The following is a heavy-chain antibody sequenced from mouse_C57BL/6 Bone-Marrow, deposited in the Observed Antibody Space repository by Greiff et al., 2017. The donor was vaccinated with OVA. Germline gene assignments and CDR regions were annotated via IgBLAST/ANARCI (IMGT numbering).Heavy chain of an antibody. CDR1: GFSFNTYA. CDR3: VRQNSQVCDY. J-gene: IGHJ2*01. D-gene: IGHD3-2*02. Sequence: EVQLVESGGGLVQPKGSLKLSCAASGFSFNTYAMNWVRQAPGKGLEWVARIRSKSNNYATYYADSVKDRFTISSDDSESMLYLQMNNLKAEDTAMYYCVRQNSQVCDYWGQGTTLTVSS. CDR2: IRSKSNNYAT. V-gene: IGHV10-1*01.